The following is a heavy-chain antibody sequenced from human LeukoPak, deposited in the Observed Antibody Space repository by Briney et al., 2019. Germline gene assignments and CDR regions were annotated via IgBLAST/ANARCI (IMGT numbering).Heavy chain of an antibody. V-gene: IGHV4-61*08. CDR1: GGSVSSGGHY. D-gene: IGHD2-2*01. Sequence: SETLSLTCTVSGGSVSSGGHYWTWIRQSPGKGLEWIGYIYDSGNTNYNPSLKSRVTISVDTSKNQFSLKLSSATAADTAVYYCARFTCFSSSCYYHHGMDVWGEGTTVTVSS. CDR3: ARFTCFSSSCYYHHGMDV. J-gene: IGHJ6*04. CDR2: IYDSGNT.